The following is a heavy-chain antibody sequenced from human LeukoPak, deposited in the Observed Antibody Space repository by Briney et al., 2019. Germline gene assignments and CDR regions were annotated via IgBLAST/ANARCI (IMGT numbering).Heavy chain of an antibody. CDR2: ISGSGAST. CDR1: GFTFSSYA. CDR3: AKAALRYQLLSSLDS. J-gene: IGHJ4*02. D-gene: IGHD2-2*01. V-gene: IGHV3-23*01. Sequence: GGSLRLACAASGFTFSSYAMNWARQAPGKGLEWVSAISGSGASTYYADSVKGRFTISRDNSKNTLYLQLNSLRAEDTAIYYCAKAALRYQLLSSLDSWGQGTLVTVSS.